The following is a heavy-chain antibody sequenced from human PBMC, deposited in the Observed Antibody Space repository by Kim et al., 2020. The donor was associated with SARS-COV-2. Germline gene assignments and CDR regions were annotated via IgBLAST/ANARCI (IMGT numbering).Heavy chain of an antibody. V-gene: IGHV4-31*02. D-gene: IGHD2-2*01. J-gene: IGHJ6*02. Sequence: KSRVTLSVDTSKNQFSLKLSSVTAADTAVYYCARVNCSSTSCLWYYGMDVWGQGTTVTVSS. CDR3: ARVNCSSTSCLWYYGMDV.